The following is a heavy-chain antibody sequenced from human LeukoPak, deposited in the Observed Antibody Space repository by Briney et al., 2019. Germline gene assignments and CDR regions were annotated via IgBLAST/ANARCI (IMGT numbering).Heavy chain of an antibody. CDR1: GFTFSDYY. CDR2: ISSSGTTI. V-gene: IGHV3-11*04. Sequence: PGGSLRLSYAASGFTFSDYYMSWIRQAPGKGLEWVSYISSSGTTIYYADSVKGRFTISRDNAKNSLYLQMNSLRAEDTAVYYCARDLYFPYYYYGMDVWGQGTTVTVSS. J-gene: IGHJ6*02. CDR3: ARDLYFPYYYYGMDV. D-gene: IGHD3-9*01.